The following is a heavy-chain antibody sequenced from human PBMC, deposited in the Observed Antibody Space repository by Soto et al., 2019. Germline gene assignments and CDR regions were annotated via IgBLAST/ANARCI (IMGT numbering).Heavy chain of an antibody. CDR1: GFTFSSYS. D-gene: IGHD6-13*01. CDR3: ARDPSSPSSVYFDY. V-gene: IGHV3-21*01. J-gene: IGHJ4*02. Sequence: SCAASGFTFSSYSMNWVRQAPGKGLEWVSSISSSSSYIYYADSVKGRFTISRDNAKNSLYLQMNSLRAEDTAVYYCARDPSSPSSVYFDYWGQGNLVTVSS. CDR2: ISSSSSYI.